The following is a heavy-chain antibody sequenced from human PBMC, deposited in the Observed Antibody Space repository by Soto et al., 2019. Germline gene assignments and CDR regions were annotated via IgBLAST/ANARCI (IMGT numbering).Heavy chain of an antibody. J-gene: IGHJ4*02. CDR1: GYTFTSYA. V-gene: IGHV1-3*01. Sequence: ASVKVSCKASGYTFTSYAMHWVRQAPGQRLEWMGWINAGNGNTKYSQKFQGRVTFTRDTSASTAYMELSSLRSEDTAVYYCARAAYYYESSGYYPGDYWGQGTLVTVSS. D-gene: IGHD3-22*01. CDR2: INAGNGNT. CDR3: ARAAYYYESSGYYPGDY.